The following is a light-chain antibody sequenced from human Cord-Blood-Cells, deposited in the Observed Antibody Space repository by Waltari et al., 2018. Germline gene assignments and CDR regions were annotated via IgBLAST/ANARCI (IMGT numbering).Light chain of an antibody. CDR2: EVS. Sequence: QSALTQPPSASGSPGQSVTISCTGTSSDVGGYNYVSWYQQHPGKAPKLMIYEVSKRPAGGPERFSRAKSGNTASLTVSGLQAEDEADDYCSSYAGSNNLVFGGGTKLTVL. J-gene: IGLJ2*01. CDR3: SSYAGSNNLV. V-gene: IGLV2-8*01. CDR1: SSDVGGYNY.